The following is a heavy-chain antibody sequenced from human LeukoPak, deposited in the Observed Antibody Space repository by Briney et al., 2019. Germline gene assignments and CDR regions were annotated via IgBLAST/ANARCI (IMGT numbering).Heavy chain of an antibody. CDR3: ARSTSSGWHYFDY. CDR2: IYSGGGT. CDR1: GFTVSANY. J-gene: IGHJ4*02. Sequence: GGSLRLSCAASGFTVSANYMDWARQVPGKGLEWISVIYSGGGTHYADSVKGRFTMSRDSSKNTLYLQMSSLRGEDTAVYYCARSTSSGWHYFDYWGQGTLVTVSS. D-gene: IGHD6-25*01. V-gene: IGHV3-66*02.